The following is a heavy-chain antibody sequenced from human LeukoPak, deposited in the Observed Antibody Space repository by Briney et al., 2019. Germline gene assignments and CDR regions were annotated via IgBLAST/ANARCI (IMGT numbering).Heavy chain of an antibody. CDR3: ARDLGITGTDYYYYMDV. CDR1: GGSISSYY. D-gene: IGHD1-20*01. V-gene: IGHV4-59*01. Sequence: SETLSLTCTVSGGSISSYYWSWIRHPQGTGLEWIGYIYYSGSTNYNPSLKSRVTISVDTSKNQFSLKLSSVTAADTAVYYCARDLGITGTDYYYYMDVWGKGTTVTVSS. CDR2: IYYSGST. J-gene: IGHJ6*03.